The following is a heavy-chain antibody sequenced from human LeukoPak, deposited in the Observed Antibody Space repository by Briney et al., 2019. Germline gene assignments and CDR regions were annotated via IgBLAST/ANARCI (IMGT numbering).Heavy chain of an antibody. D-gene: IGHD3-22*01. V-gene: IGHV4-4*07. J-gene: IGHJ4*02. Sequence: SETLSLTCTVSGASISPYYWSWIRQPAGKGLEWIGRIYTSGSTNYNPSLKSRVTISVDTSKNQFSLKLSSVTAADTAVYYCARDRGYYDSSVGFDYWGQGTLVTVSS. CDR1: GASISPYY. CDR3: ARDRGYYDSSVGFDY. CDR2: IYTSGST.